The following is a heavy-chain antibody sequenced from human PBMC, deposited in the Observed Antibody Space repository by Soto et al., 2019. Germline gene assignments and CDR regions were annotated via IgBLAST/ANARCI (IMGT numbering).Heavy chain of an antibody. V-gene: IGHV1-18*01. J-gene: IGHJ4*02. CDR2: ISAYNGNT. D-gene: IGHD3-22*01. Sequence: QVQLVQSGAEVKKPGASVKVSCKASGYTFTSYGISWVRQAPGQGLEWMGWISAYNGNTNYAPKLQGRVTMTTDTSTSTAYMELRSLRSDDTAVYYCARDRAYYYDSSGYYYFDYWGQGTLVTVSS. CDR3: ARDRAYYYDSSGYYYFDY. CDR1: GYTFTSYG.